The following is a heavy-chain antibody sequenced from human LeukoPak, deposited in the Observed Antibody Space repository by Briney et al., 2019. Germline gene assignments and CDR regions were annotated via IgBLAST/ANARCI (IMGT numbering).Heavy chain of an antibody. J-gene: IGHJ4*02. CDR3: AKEGTTVTSRRIDY. V-gene: IGHV3-30*18. CDR1: GFTFSSYG. CDR2: TSYDGITK. D-gene: IGHD4-11*01. Sequence: PGGSLRLSCAASGFTFSSYGMHWVRQAPGKELEWVAVTSYDGITKFYADSVKGRFTISRDNSKDTLYLQLNSLRPEDTAVYYCAKEGTTVTSRRIDYWGQGTLVTVSS.